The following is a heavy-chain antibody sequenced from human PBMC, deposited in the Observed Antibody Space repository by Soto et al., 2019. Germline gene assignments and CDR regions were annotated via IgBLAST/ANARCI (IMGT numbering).Heavy chain of an antibody. V-gene: IGHV3-33*01. CDR3: ARGQQGATWD. CDR1: GFSFSTYG. J-gene: IGHJ4*02. CDR2: IWNDGSNK. Sequence: QVQLVESGGGVVQPGGSLRLSCAASGFSFSTYGMHWVRQAPGKGLEWVAVIWNDGSNKYYIDSVKGRFTISRDNSKNTLYLQRKRLRAEDTAMYFCARGQQGATWDWGRGTLFTVSS. D-gene: IGHD1-26*01.